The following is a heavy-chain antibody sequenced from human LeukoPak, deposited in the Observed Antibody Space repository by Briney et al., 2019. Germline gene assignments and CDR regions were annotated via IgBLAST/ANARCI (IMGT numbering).Heavy chain of an antibody. CDR1: EFTFSRFW. J-gene: IGHJ4*02. Sequence: GGSLRLSCAASEFTFSRFWMHWVRQAPGKGLVWVARTSSDGSSTVYADSVKGRFTISRDNAKKTLYLQMNSLRAEDTAIYYCARDSDAGFDYWGQGTLVTVSS. V-gene: IGHV3-74*01. CDR2: TSSDGSST. CDR3: ARDSDAGFDY.